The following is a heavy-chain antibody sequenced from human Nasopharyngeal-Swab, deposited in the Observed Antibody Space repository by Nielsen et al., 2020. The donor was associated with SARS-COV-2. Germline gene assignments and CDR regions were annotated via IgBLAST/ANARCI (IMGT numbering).Heavy chain of an antibody. CDR3: ARGGRQQLRPEGLFDP. CDR1: GFTFSSYW. Sequence: GESLKISCAASGFTFSSYWMSWVRQAPGKGLEWVANIKQDGSEKYYVDSVKGRFTISRDNAKNSLYLQMNSLRAEDTAAYYCARGGRQQLRPEGLFDPWGQGTLVTVSS. V-gene: IGHV3-7*04. D-gene: IGHD6-13*01. J-gene: IGHJ5*02. CDR2: IKQDGSEK.